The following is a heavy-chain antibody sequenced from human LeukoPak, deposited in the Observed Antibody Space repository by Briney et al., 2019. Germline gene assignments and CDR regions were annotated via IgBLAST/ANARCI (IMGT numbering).Heavy chain of an antibody. D-gene: IGHD3-10*01. Sequence: PSETLSLTCTVSGGSINSYWSWIRQPAWKGLEWIGRISGSGTITYNPALQSRLSISIDTSKNQFSLKLMSVTAADTAVYYCARDSGTTGEVKFDPWGQGTLVTVSS. V-gene: IGHV4-4*07. CDR1: GGSINSY. CDR2: ISGSGTI. CDR3: ARDSGTTGEVKFDP. J-gene: IGHJ5*02.